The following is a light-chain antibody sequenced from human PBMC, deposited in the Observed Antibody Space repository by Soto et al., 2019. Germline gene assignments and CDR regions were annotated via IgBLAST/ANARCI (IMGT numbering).Light chain of an antibody. CDR1: TSNIGSNN. CDR3: AAWDDSLNGVI. J-gene: IGLJ2*01. V-gene: IGLV1-44*01. Sequence: QSALTQPPSASGTPGVRVTISCSGSTSNIGSNNVNWYQQLPGTAPKLLIYSNNQRPSGVPDRFSASKSGTSASLAVSGLQSEDEADYHCAAWDDSLNGVIFGGGTQLTVL. CDR2: SNN.